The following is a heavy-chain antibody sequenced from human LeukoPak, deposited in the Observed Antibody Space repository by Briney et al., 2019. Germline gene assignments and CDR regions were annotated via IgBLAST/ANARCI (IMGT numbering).Heavy chain of an antibody. CDR2: IYYSGST. V-gene: IGHV4-59*08. J-gene: IGHJ5*02. D-gene: IGHD4-11*01. CDR1: GGSISTYY. CDR3: ARRVAVGNYFDP. Sequence: SETLSLTCTVSGGSISTYYWSWIRQPPGKGLEYIGYIYYSGSTNYNPSLKSRVTISLNTSKNQFSLRLRSVTAADTAAYYCARRVAVGNYFDPWGQGTLVTVSS.